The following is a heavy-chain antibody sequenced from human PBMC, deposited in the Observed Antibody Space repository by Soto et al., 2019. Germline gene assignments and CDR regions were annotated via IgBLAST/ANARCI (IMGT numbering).Heavy chain of an antibody. J-gene: IGHJ4*02. Sequence: GGSLRLSCAASGFTFSSYAMHWVRQAPGKGLEYVSAISSNGGSTYYANSVKGRFTISRDNSKNTLYLQMGSLRAEDMAVYYCARVKLLLSGSKYGDHYYFDYWGQGTLVTVSS. D-gene: IGHD4-17*01. V-gene: IGHV3-64*01. CDR3: ARVKLLLSGSKYGDHYYFDY. CDR1: GFTFSSYA. CDR2: ISSNGGST.